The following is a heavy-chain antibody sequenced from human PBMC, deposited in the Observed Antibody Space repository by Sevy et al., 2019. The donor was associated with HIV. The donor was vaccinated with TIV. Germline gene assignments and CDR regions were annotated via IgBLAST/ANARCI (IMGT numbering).Heavy chain of an antibody. CDR1: GFTFSKYS. CDR3: TTDVVGATHFAY. V-gene: IGHV3-23*01. J-gene: IGHJ4*02. D-gene: IGHD1-26*01. CDR2: LSFGCGEI. Sequence: GGSLRLSCAASGFTFSKYSMSWVRQPPGKGLEWVSTLSFGCGEINYADSVKGRFTISRDNSKSSVYLQMNNLRPEDTAVYYCTTDVVGATHFAYWGQGTLVTVSS.